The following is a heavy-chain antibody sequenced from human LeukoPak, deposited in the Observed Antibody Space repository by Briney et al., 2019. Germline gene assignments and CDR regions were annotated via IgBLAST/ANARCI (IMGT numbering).Heavy chain of an antibody. D-gene: IGHD3-10*01. CDR3: AKDGWLESGRTPFYFDS. Sequence: GGSLRLSCAASGFTFSNYWMNWVRQAPGKGLEWVANIKQDGSEKYYVDSVKGRFTISRDNTKNSLYLQMNSLRVEDTAVYYCAKDGWLESGRTPFYFDSWGQGTLVTVSS. J-gene: IGHJ4*02. CDR2: IKQDGSEK. CDR1: GFTFSNYW. V-gene: IGHV3-7*01.